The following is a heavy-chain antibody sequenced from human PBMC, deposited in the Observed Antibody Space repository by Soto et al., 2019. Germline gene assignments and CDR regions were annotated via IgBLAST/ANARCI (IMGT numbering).Heavy chain of an antibody. Sequence: ASVKVSCEASGDRFASYYMHWVRQAPGQGLEWMGIINPSGGSTSYAQKLQGRVTMTTDTSTSTAYMELRSLRSDDTAVYYCARAYYYDSSGYLGYWGQGTLVTVS. CDR1: GDRFASYY. CDR2: INPSGGST. V-gene: IGHV1-46*01. J-gene: IGHJ4*02. CDR3: ARAYYYDSSGYLGY. D-gene: IGHD3-22*01.